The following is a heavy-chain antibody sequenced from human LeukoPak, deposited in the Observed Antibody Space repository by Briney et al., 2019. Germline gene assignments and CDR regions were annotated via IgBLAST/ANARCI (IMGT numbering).Heavy chain of an antibody. J-gene: IGHJ4*02. D-gene: IGHD3-22*01. CDR2: ISGNGDST. Sequence: GGSLRLSCAASGFTFSSSWMTWVRQAPGKGLEWVSSISGNGDSTYYADSVKGRFTISRDKSKNTLYLQMNSLRAEDTAIYYCAKCPLFYDSRGYEYWGQGTLVTVSS. CDR3: AKCPLFYDSRGYEY. V-gene: IGHV3-23*01. CDR1: GFTFSSSW.